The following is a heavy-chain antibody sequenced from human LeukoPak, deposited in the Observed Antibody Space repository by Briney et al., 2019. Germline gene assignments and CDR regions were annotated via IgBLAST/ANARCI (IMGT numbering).Heavy chain of an antibody. CDR1: GVSISSYY. V-gene: IGHV4-59*01. CDR3: ARDEYNWNDENWFDP. D-gene: IGHD1-20*01. Sequence: SSETLSLTCTVSGVSISSYYWSWIRQPPGKGLEWIGYIYYSGSTNYNPSLKSRVTISVDTSKNQFSLKLSSVTAADTAVYYCARDEYNWNDENWFDPWGQGTLVTVSS. J-gene: IGHJ5*02. CDR2: IYYSGST.